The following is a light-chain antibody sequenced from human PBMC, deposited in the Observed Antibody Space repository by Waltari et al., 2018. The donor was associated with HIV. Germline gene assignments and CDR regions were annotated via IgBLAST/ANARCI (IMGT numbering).Light chain of an antibody. J-gene: IGLJ2*01. Sequence: SHELTQPPSVSVSPGQTASITCSGDYLGDKYASWYQQKPCQSPVLVIYQDDKRPSGIPERFSGSNSGNTATLTITGTQAMDEADYYCQAWDSSTVLFGGGTKLTVL. CDR2: QDD. CDR1: YLGDKY. V-gene: IGLV3-1*01. CDR3: QAWDSSTVL.